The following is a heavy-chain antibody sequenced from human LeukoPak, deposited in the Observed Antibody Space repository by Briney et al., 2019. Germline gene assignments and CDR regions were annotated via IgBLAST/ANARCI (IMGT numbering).Heavy chain of an antibody. J-gene: IGHJ4*02. D-gene: IGHD3-10*01. CDR3: ARTRYYYNSRSYGAPYYFDY. CDR2: IYTSGST. CDR1: GGSISSYY. V-gene: IGHV4-4*07. Sequence: SETLSLTCTVSGGSISSYYWSWIRQPAGKGLGWIGRIYTSGSTNYNPSLKSRVTISVDTSKNQFSLKLSSVTAADTAVYYCARTRYYYNSRSYGAPYYFDYWGQGTLVTVSS.